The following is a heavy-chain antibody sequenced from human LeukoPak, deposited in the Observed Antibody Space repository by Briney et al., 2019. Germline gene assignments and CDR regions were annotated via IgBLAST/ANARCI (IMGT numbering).Heavy chain of an antibody. CDR1: GYTFTSYY. V-gene: IGHV1-46*01. Sequence: ASVKVSRKASGYTFTSYYMHWVRQAPGQGLEWMGIINPSGGSTSYAQKFQGRVTMTRDMSTSTVYMELSSLRSEDTAVYYCARARYYYDSSGYTALRYYYYYYMDVWGKGTTVTVSS. J-gene: IGHJ6*03. CDR3: ARARYYYDSSGYTALRYYYYYYMDV. CDR2: INPSGGST. D-gene: IGHD3-22*01.